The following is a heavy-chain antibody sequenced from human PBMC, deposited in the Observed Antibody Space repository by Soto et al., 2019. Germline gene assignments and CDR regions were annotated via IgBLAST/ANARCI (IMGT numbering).Heavy chain of an antibody. CDR2: IDPSDSYI. CDR3: ARLGDCSGGSCFSRYYYHGMDV. CDR1: GDSLATYL. V-gene: IGHV5-10-1*01. D-gene: IGHD2-15*01. J-gene: IGHJ6*02. Sequence: PXESLKIFCKSSGDSLATYLVTWVRQMPGKGVEWMGSIDPSDSYINYSPSFQGRVTISADKSLNTAYLQWSSLEASDTAMYYCARLGDCSGGSCFSRYYYHGMDVWGQGTTVTVSS.